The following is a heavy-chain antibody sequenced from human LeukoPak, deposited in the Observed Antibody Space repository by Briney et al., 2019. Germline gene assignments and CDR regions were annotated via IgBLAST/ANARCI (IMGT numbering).Heavy chain of an antibody. J-gene: IGHJ1*01. CDR2: IKSKMDVGTT. V-gene: IGHV3-15*01. D-gene: IGHD3-16*01. CDR3: TTGGGVYDYVSLH. CDR1: GFNLSNAW. Sequence: GGSLRLSCVAHGFNLSNAWMNWVRQAPGKGLEWVGRIKSKMDVGTTDYATPVRGKFTISRDDSKTTPYLQMNSLESEDTAVYYCTTGGGVYDYVSLHWGQGTLVTVSS.